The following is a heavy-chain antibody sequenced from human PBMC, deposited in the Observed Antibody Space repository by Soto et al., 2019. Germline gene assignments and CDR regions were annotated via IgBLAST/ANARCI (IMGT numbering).Heavy chain of an antibody. J-gene: IGHJ5*02. Sequence: ASVKVSCKTSGNSFSDYAMHWLSQAPGQRPEWMGWITGGRGNTKYSQKFQGRVTITRDTSASTAYMELTGLTSADTAVYFCASERPMYPWGQGTLVTVSS. V-gene: IGHV1-3*01. CDR1: GNSFSDYA. CDR2: ITGGRGNT. D-gene: IGHD2-8*01. CDR3: ASERPMYP.